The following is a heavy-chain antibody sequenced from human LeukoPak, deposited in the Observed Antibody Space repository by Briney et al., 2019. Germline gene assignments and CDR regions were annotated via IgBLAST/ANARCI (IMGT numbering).Heavy chain of an antibody. CDR1: GFIFSDYY. CDR2: ISYDGFNK. J-gene: IGHJ5*02. Sequence: PGGSLRLSCAASGFIFSDYYMSWIRQAPGKGLEWVAIISYDGFNKYYAESVKGRFTISRDNSQSTLYLQMNSLRVEDTALYYCARDFGSGADQWGQGTLVIVSS. D-gene: IGHD3-10*01. CDR3: ARDFGSGADQ. V-gene: IGHV3-33*08.